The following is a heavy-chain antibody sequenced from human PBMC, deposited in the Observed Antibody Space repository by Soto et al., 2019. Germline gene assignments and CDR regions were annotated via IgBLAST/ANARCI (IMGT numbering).Heavy chain of an antibody. CDR2: ISAYNGNT. CDR1: GYTFTSYG. D-gene: IGHD2-21*02. V-gene: IGHV1-18*01. J-gene: IGHJ4*02. Sequence: QVQLVQSGAEVKKPGASVKVSCKASGYTFTSYGISWVRQAPGQGPEWMGWISAYNGNTNYAQKLQGRVTMTTDTSTSTAYMELRSLRSDDTAVYYCARAIAYCGGDCYSVAGYWGQGTLVTVSS. CDR3: ARAIAYCGGDCYSVAGY.